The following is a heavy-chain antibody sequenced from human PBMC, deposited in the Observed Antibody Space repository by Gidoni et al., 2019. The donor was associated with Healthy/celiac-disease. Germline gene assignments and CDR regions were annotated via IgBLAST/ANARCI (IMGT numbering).Heavy chain of an antibody. Sequence: EVQLVESGGGLVMPGGSLRRSCSASGFPFSRYWMHWVRHAPGKGLVWVSRSNRDGSSTSYADSVKDRFTISRDNAKNTLYLQMNSLRAEDTAVYYCARSGRRGLYSETFDYCGQGTLVTVSS. CDR2: SNRDGSST. CDR1: GFPFSRYW. V-gene: IGHV3-74*01. CDR3: ARSGRRGLYSETFDY. D-gene: IGHD2-8*01. J-gene: IGHJ4*02.